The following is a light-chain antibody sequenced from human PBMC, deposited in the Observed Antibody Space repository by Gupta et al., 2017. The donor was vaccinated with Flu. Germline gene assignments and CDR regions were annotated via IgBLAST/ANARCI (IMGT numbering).Light chain of an antibody. CDR2: QDT. CDR3: QAWDSTTVV. CDR1: ELGDKY. V-gene: IGLV3-1*01. Sequence: SYELTQPPSVSVSAGQKASISCSGHELGDKYTFWYQQKAGQSPVVVIYQDTKRPSGIPERFSGSSSGNTATLTISGTQAMDEADYYCQAWDSTTVVFGGGTKVTVL. J-gene: IGLJ2*01.